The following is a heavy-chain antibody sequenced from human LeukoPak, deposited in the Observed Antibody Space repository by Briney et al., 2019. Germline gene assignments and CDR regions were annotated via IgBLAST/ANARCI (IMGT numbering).Heavy chain of an antibody. D-gene: IGHD3-10*01. Sequence: GGSLRLSCAASGFTFSSYGMHWVRQAPGKGLEWVAVIWYDGSNKYYADSVKGRFTISRDNSKSTLYLQMNSLRAEDTAVYYCARDHQDYYGSGSYYNLPGGYWGQGTLVTVSS. CDR3: ARDHQDYYGSGSYYNLPGGY. CDR1: GFTFSSYG. J-gene: IGHJ4*02. V-gene: IGHV3-33*01. CDR2: IWYDGSNK.